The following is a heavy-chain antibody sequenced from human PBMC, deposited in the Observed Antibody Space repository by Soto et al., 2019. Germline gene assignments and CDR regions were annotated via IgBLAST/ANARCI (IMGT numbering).Heavy chain of an antibody. D-gene: IGHD3-16*02. CDR1: GGSFSGYY. V-gene: IGHV4-34*01. CDR2: INHSGST. J-gene: IGHJ3*02. Sequence: SETLSLTCAVYGGSFSGYYWSWIRQPPGKGLEWIGEINHSGSTNYNPSLKSRVTISVDTSKNQFSLKLSSVTAADTAVYYCARGLGYDYVWGSYRSDAFDIGGQGTMGT. CDR3: ARGLGYDYVWGSYRSDAFDI.